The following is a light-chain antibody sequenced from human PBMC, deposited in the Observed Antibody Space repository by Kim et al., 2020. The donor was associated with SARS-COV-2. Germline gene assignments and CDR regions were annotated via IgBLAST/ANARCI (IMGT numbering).Light chain of an antibody. V-gene: IGLV3-19*01. Sequence: SSELTQDPAVSVALGQTVRITCQGDSLRSYYASWYQQKPGQAPVLVIYGKNNRPSGIPDRFSGSSSGNTASLNITGAQAEDEADYYCNSRDSSGNNVVFG. J-gene: IGLJ2*01. CDR1: SLRSYY. CDR2: GKN. CDR3: NSRDSSGNNVV.